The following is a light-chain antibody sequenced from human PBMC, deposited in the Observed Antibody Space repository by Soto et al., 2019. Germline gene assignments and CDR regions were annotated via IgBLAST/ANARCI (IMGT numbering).Light chain of an antibody. CDR2: GAS. V-gene: IGKV3-15*01. Sequence: EIVMTQSPATLSVSPGERATLSCRASQSINRNLAWYHQRPGQAPRLLMFGASTRSTGIPDRFRGSGSGTEFTLNISRLQSDDFGVYYCQHNNNWPLTFGRGTKVEIK. J-gene: IGKJ1*01. CDR3: QHNNNWPLT. CDR1: QSINRN.